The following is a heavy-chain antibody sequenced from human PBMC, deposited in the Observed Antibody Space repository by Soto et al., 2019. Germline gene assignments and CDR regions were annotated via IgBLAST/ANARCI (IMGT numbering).Heavy chain of an antibody. CDR3: AMVDVYVTPSPQDV. D-gene: IGHD3-16*01. CDR2: INTYNGNT. CDR1: GYTFTRYG. J-gene: IGHJ6*02. Sequence: GASVKVSCKASGYTFTRYGIGWARQAPGQGLEWMGWINTYNGNTNYAQNVQGRVTLTTDTSTSTAYMELRSLRSNDTAIYYCAMVDVYVTPSPQDVRGQGTTVTVSS. V-gene: IGHV1-18*01.